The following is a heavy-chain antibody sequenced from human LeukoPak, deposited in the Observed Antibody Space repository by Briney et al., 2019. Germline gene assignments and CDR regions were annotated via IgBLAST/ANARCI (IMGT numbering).Heavy chain of an antibody. V-gene: IGHV3-23*01. Sequence: PGGSLRLSCAASGFTFSSYAMSWVRQAPGKGLEWVSAISGSGGSTYYADSVKGRFTISRDNSKNTLYLQMNSLRAEDTAVYYCARDPLGFGLNWFDPWGQGTLVTVSS. J-gene: IGHJ5*02. CDR3: ARDPLGFGLNWFDP. D-gene: IGHD3-10*01. CDR1: GFTFSSYA. CDR2: ISGSGGST.